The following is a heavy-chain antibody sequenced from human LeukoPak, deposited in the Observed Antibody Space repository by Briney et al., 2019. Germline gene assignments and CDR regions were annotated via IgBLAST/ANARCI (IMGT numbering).Heavy chain of an antibody. V-gene: IGHV4-38-2*02. D-gene: IGHD6-6*01. CDR2: IYHSGSI. CDR3: ARHVWGSISYMDV. Sequence: PSETPSLTCTVSDSSIINIYYWGWIRQPPGKGLEWIGSIYHSGSIYYNPSLRSRGTISVDTSKNQFSLRLSSVTAADTAVYYCARHVWGSISYMDVWGKGTTVTVSS. J-gene: IGHJ6*03. CDR1: DSSIINIYY.